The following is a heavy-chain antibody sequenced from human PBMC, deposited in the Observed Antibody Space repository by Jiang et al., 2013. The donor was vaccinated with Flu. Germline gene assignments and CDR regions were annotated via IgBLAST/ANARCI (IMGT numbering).Heavy chain of an antibody. Sequence: GAEVKKPGSSVKVSCKASGGTFSSYAISWVRQAPGQGLEWMGGIIPILGIANYAQKFQGRVTITADKSTSTAYMELSRLRSDDTAVYYCARCPLGRYFDACYYYGMDVWGPRDHGHRLL. CDR1: GGTFSSYA. CDR3: ARCPLGRYFDACYYYGMDV. CDR2: IIPILGIA. J-gene: IGHJ6*01. D-gene: IGHD3-9*01. V-gene: IGHV1-69*04.